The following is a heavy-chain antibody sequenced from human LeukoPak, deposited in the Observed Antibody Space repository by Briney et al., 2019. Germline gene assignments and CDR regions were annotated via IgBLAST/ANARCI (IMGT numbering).Heavy chain of an antibody. J-gene: IGHJ4*02. D-gene: IGHD2-15*01. CDR2: IYNSGST. V-gene: IGHV4-61*08. CDR3: ARGVITLGYYFDY. Sequence: SETLPLTCTVSDGSVSSGGYYWSWVRQPPGKGLEWLGYIYNSGSTNYNPSLKSRVTMSVDTSKNQFSLKLSSVTAADTAVYYCARGVITLGYYFDYWGQGTLVTVSS. CDR1: DGSVSSGGYY.